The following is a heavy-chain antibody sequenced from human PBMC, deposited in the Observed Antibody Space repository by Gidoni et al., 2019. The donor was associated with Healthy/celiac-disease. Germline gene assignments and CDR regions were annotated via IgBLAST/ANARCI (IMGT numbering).Heavy chain of an antibody. CDR2: IKSKTDGWTT. Sequence: EVQLVQSGGGVVKHGGSLRRCCATSGSTVSNAWMNCVRQAPGKGLEWFGRIKSKTDGWTTDYAAPVKGRFTISRDDSKNTLYLQMNSLKTEDTAVYYCTTDPSSVWAIQTLCWGQGTLVTVSS. D-gene: IGHD6-19*01. CDR1: GSTVSNAW. CDR3: TTDPSSVWAIQTLC. V-gene: IGHV3-15*07. J-gene: IGHJ4*02.